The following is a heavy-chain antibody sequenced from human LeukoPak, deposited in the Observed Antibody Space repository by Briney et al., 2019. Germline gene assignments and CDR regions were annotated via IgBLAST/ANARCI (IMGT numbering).Heavy chain of an antibody. CDR1: GFTLRDKY. V-gene: IGHV3-53*01. Sequence: GGFLRLFWAASGFTLRDKYMSWVRQAPGKGLEWVFVIYSGGSTYYADSVKGRFTISRDNSKNTLYLQMNSLRAEDTAVYYCATTTGTFGFGAFDIWGQGTMVTVSS. CDR2: IYSGGST. D-gene: IGHD1-1*01. CDR3: ATTTGTFGFGAFDI. J-gene: IGHJ3*02.